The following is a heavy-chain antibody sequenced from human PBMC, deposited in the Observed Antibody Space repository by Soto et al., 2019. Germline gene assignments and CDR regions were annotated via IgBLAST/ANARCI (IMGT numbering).Heavy chain of an antibody. J-gene: IGHJ5*02. CDR3: ARRSSSSLGSLFDP. CDR1: GGSISGSTYY. Sequence: PSETLSLTCTVSGGSISGSTYYWDWIRQPPGKGLEWIGAMYYTGNKNYNPSLESRVTMSVDTSKNQFSLKLSSVTPTDTAVYYCARRSSSSLGSLFDPWGRGILVTVSS. V-gene: IGHV4-39*01. D-gene: IGHD6-6*01. CDR2: MYYTGNK.